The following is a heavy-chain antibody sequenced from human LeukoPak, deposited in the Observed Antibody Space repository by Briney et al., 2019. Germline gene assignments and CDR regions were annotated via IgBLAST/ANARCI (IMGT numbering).Heavy chain of an antibody. CDR1: GFIFSRNW. V-gene: IGHV3-21*01. Sequence: GGSLRLSCAASGFIFSRNWMSWVRQAPWKGLEWVSSISSSSSYIYYADSVKGRFTISRDNAKNSLYLQMNSLRAEDTAVYYCAREGTYGSGSYVFDYWGQGTLVTVSS. D-gene: IGHD3-10*01. CDR2: ISSSSSYI. J-gene: IGHJ4*02. CDR3: AREGTYGSGSYVFDY.